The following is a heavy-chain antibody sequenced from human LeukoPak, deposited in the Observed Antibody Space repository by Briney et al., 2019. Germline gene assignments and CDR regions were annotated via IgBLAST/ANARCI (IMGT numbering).Heavy chain of an antibody. V-gene: IGHV1-18*01. D-gene: IGHD6-19*01. CDR3: ARDGARSSGWYSGAFDI. CDR2: ISAYNGNT. Sequence: ASVKVSCKASGYTFTSYGISWVRQAPGRGLEWMGWISAYNGNTNYAQKLQGRVTMTTDTSTSTAYMELRSLRSDDTAVYYCARDGARSSGWYSGAFDIWGQGTMVTVSS. CDR1: GYTFTSYG. J-gene: IGHJ3*02.